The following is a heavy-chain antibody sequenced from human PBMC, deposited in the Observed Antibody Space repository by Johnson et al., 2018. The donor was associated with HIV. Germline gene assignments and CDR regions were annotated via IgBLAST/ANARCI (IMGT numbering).Heavy chain of an antibody. D-gene: IGHD3-10*01. CDR2: ISYDGSNK. CDR3: ARAQGVLVWFRELLFDAFDI. CDR1: GFTFSSYA. Sequence: QVQLVESGGGLAQPGGSLRLSCAASGFTFSSYAMHWVRQAPGKGLEWVAVISYDGSNKYYGDSVKGRLPISRDNSKNSLYLQMNSLRAEDTAVYYCARAQGVLVWFRELLFDAFDIWGQGTMVTVSS. V-gene: IGHV3-30*04. J-gene: IGHJ3*02.